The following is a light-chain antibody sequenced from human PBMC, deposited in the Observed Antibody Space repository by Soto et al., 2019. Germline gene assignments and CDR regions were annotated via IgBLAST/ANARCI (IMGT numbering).Light chain of an antibody. J-gene: IGLJ2*01. CDR2: LNSDGSH. CDR3: QTWGTGIQV. V-gene: IGLV4-69*01. CDR1: SGHITNA. Sequence: QAVVTQSPSASASLGASVKLTCTLSSGHITNAIAWHQQQPEKGPRYLMKLNSDGSHSKGDGIPDRFSGSSSGPERYLTISSLQSEDEADYYCQTWGTGIQVFGGGTKLTVL.